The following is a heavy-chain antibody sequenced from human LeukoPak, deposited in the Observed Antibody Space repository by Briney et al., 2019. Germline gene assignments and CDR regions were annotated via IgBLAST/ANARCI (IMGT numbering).Heavy chain of an antibody. CDR1: GGSISSYY. J-gene: IGHJ6*03. D-gene: IGHD6-13*01. Sequence: SETLSLTCTVSGGSISSYYWGWIRQPPGKGLQWIGSIYHSGSTNYNPSLKSRVTISVDKSKNQFSLKLSSVTAADTAVYYCALGSSWDYYYYMDVWGKGTTVTVSS. CDR3: ALGSSWDYYYYMDV. CDR2: IYHSGST. V-gene: IGHV4-59*12.